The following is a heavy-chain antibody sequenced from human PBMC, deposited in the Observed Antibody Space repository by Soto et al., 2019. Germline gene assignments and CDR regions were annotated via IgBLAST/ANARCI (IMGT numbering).Heavy chain of an antibody. CDR3: AKRPASIITFDY. D-gene: IGHD2-2*01. J-gene: IGHJ4*02. V-gene: IGHV3-23*01. CDR2: ISGNGGST. CDR1: GFTFSNYA. Sequence: EVQLLDSGGGLVQPGGSLRLSCAASGFTFSNYAMSWVRQAPGKGLEWASTISGNGGSTYYADSVKGRFTISRDNSKNMLFLQINSLRDDDSAVYYCAKRPASIITFDYWGQGTPVTVSS.